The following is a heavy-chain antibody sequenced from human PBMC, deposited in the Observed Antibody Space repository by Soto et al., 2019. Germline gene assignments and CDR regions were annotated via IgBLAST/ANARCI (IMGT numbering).Heavy chain of an antibody. CDR2: IYATGTT. CDR3: VRDGTKTLRDWFDP. V-gene: IGHV4-4*07. Sequence: SETLSLTCTVSGASISGFYWSWIRKSAGKGLEWIGRIYATGTTDYNPSLKSRVMMSVDTSKKRFSLKLRSVTAADTAVYYCVRDGTKTLRDWFDPWGQGISVTVS. J-gene: IGHJ5*02. D-gene: IGHD1-1*01. CDR1: GASISGFY.